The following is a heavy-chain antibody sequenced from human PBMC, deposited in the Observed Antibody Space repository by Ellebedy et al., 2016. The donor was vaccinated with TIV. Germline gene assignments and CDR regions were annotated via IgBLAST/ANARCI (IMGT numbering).Heavy chain of an antibody. Sequence: GESLKISXAASGFTFSSYAMSWVRQAPGKGLEWVSAISGSGGSTYYADSVKGRFTISRDNSKNTLYLQMNSLRAEDTVVYYCAIPPPYSSGWYDDYWGQGTLVTVSS. CDR3: AIPPPYSSGWYDDY. D-gene: IGHD6-19*01. J-gene: IGHJ4*02. CDR1: GFTFSSYA. CDR2: ISGSGGST. V-gene: IGHV3-23*01.